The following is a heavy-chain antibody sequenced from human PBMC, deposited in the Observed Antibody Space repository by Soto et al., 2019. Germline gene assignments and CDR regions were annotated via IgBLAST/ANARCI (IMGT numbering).Heavy chain of an antibody. V-gene: IGHV2-5*02. CDR3: AHKGYGDYTLDY. CDR1: GFSLSTSGVG. J-gene: IGHJ4*02. Sequence: QITLKESGPTLVKPTQTLTLTCTFSGFSLSTSGVGVGWIRQPPGKALEWLAVIYWDDSYHYSPSLKSRLTITKDTSKNPVVLTMTNMDPVDTATYYCAHKGYGDYTLDYWGQGTLVTVSS. CDR2: IYWDDSY. D-gene: IGHD4-17*01.